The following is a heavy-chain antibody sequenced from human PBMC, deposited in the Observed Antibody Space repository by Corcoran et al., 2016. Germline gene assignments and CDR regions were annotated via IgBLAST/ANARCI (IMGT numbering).Heavy chain of an antibody. CDR3: ARSNYFDTSGYYEPFDY. V-gene: IGHV2-70*04. J-gene: IGHJ4*02. D-gene: IGHD3-22*01. CDR2: IDWDDDK. CDR1: GFSLSTSGMR. Sequence: QVTLKESGPALVKPTLTLTLTCTFSGFSLSTSGMRVSWIRQPPGKALEWLSRIDWDDDKFYSTSLKTRLTISKDTSKNQVVLTMTNMDPVDTGTYFCARSNYFDTSGYYEPFDYWGQGTLVTVSS.